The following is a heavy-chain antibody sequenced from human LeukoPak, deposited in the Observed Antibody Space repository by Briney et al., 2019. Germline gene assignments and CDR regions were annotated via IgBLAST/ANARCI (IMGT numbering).Heavy chain of an antibody. J-gene: IGHJ6*02. CDR1: GGSISSGGYY. CDR3: ARDYYYYGMDV. Sequence: SETLSLTCTVSGGSISSGGYYWSWIRQHPGKGLEWIGYIYYRGSTYYNPSLKSRVTISVDTSKNQFSLKLSSVTAADTAVYYCARDYYYYGMDVWGQGTTVTVS. V-gene: IGHV4-31*03. CDR2: IYYRGST.